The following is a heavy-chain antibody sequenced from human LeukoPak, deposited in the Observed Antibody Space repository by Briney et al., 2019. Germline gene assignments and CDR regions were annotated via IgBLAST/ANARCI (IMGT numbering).Heavy chain of an antibody. CDR3: ARMAMDPAMVTNFFDL. D-gene: IGHD5-18*01. CDR1: GYTFTDYY. J-gene: IGHJ4*02. Sequence: ASVKISCKASGYTFTDYYMYWVRQAPGQGLECMGEIHPSGGSTTYAQKFQGRVTLTKDTATSTVYIELSSLRSDDTAVYYCARMAMDPAMVTNFFDLWGQGTLLTVSA. V-gene: IGHV1-46*01. CDR2: IHPSGGST.